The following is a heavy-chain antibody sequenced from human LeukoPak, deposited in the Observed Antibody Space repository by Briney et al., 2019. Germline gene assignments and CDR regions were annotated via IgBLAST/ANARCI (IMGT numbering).Heavy chain of an antibody. Sequence: ASVKVSCKASGGTFSSYAISWVRQAPGQGLEWTGGIIPIFGTANYAQKFQGRVTITADESTSTAYLELSSLRSEDTAVYYCATTRTGTTDYGYYYYYMDVWGKGTTVTVSS. V-gene: IGHV1-69*13. J-gene: IGHJ6*03. CDR3: ATTRTGTTDYGYYYYYMDV. CDR1: GGTFSSYA. CDR2: IIPIFGTA. D-gene: IGHD1-1*01.